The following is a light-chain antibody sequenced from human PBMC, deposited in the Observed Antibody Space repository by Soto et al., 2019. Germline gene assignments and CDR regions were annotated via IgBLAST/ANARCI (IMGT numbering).Light chain of an antibody. V-gene: IGLV2-8*01. J-gene: IGLJ1*01. CDR1: SSDVGAYIF. CDR2: DVN. CDR3: VSFAGGTDV. Sequence: QSALTQPPSASGSPGQSVTISCTGTSSDVGAYIFVSWYQQHPGKAPKLMVYDVNRRPPGVPDRFFGSESGNTASLTVSGLQAEDEADYYCVSFAGGTDVFGTGTKLTVL.